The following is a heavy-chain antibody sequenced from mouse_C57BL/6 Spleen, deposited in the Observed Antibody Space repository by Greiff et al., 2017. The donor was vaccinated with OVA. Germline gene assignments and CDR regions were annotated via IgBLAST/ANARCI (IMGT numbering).Heavy chain of an antibody. V-gene: IGHV1-55*01. Sequence: VQLQQSGAELVKPGASVKMSCKASGYTFTSYWITWVKQRPGQGLEWIGDIYPGSGSTNYNEKFKSKATLTVDTSSSTAYMQLSSLTSEDSAVYYCARSRGYYSNYLFAYWGQGTLVTVSA. D-gene: IGHD2-5*01. J-gene: IGHJ3*01. CDR1: GYTFTSYW. CDR2: IYPGSGST. CDR3: ARSRGYYSNYLFAY.